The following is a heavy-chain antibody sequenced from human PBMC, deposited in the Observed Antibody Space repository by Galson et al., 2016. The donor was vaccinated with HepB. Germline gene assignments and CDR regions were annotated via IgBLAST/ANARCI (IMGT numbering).Heavy chain of an antibody. V-gene: IGHV4-31*03. Sequence: TLSLTCTVSGGSISSGGYYWSWIRQHPGKGLEWIGYIYYSGSTYYNPSLRSRVTISADTSKNQFSLKLSSVTAADTAVYYCASWGYSSSRYSDYWGQGTQGTFST. D-gene: IGHD6-13*01. CDR1: GGSISSGGYY. CDR2: IYYSGST. J-gene: IGHJ4*02. CDR3: ASWGYSSSRYSDY.